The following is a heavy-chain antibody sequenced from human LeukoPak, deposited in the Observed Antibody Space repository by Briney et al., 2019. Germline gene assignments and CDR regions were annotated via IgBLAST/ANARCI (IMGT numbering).Heavy chain of an antibody. CDR1: GFTFRRHW. V-gene: IGHV3-7*01. D-gene: IGHD6-19*01. Sequence: GGSLRLSCAAAGFTFRRHWMSWVRQAKGKGLECVAKIKEDGSEKHYVDSVKGRFTISRDNSDNTVSLQMHSLTAEDTAIYYCAKDPLINGYTSGWWGDYYPYMDVWGTGTTVTISS. CDR2: IKEDGSEK. J-gene: IGHJ6*03. CDR3: AKDPLINGYTSGWWGDYYPYMDV.